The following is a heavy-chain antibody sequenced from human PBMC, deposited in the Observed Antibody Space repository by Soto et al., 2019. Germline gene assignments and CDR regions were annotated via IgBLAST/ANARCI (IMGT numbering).Heavy chain of an antibody. Sequence: ASVKVSCKASGYTFTSYGISWVRQAPGQGLEWMGWISAYNGNTNYAQKLQGRVTMTTDTSTSTAYMELRSLRSDDTAVYYCARDPIGVPAAMREKNDAFDIWGQGTMVTVSS. V-gene: IGHV1-18*01. CDR1: GYTFTSYG. CDR3: ARDPIGVPAAMREKNDAFDI. J-gene: IGHJ3*02. CDR2: ISAYNGNT. D-gene: IGHD2-2*01.